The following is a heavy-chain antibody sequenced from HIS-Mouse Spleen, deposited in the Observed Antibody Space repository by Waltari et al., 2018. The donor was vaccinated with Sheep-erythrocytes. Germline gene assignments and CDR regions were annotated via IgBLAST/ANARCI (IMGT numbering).Heavy chain of an antibody. D-gene: IGHD3-22*01. V-gene: IGHV4-39*01. CDR3: ARLYYYDSSGYYFDY. CDR2: IHYSGST. Sequence: TLSLTCTVSGGSISSSSYYWGWIRQPPGKGLEWIGSIHYSGSTYYNPSLKSRVTISVDTSKNQFSLKLSSVTAADTAVYYCARLYYYDSSGYYFDYWGQGTLVTVSS. CDR1: GGSISSSSYY. J-gene: IGHJ4*02.